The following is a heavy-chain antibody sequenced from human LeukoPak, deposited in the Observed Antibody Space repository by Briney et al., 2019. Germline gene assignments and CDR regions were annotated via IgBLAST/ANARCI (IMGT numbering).Heavy chain of an antibody. V-gene: IGHV1-18*01. CDR2: INANSGDT. D-gene: IGHD4-11*01. CDR1: GYPFTNHG. Sequence: ASVKVSCKTSGYPFTNHGVSWVRQAPGQGLEWMGWINANSGDTNYAQRFQGRLTMTTDTSTTKAYIELRSLSSDERAVYHSARDWPKVISDYWGQGTLVTVSS. J-gene: IGHJ4*02. CDR3: ARDWPKVISDY.